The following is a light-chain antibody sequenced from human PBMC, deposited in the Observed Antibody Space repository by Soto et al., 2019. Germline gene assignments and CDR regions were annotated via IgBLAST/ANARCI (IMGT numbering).Light chain of an antibody. CDR1: QTVFSN. CDR3: QQYNNWPPVT. J-gene: IGKJ4*01. Sequence: EIVMTQSPATLSVSPGERATLSCRASQTVFSNLAWYQQKPGQAPRLLIYGASTRATGNPARFSGSGSGTEFTLTISSLQSEDFAVYYCQQYNNWPPVTFGGGTKVEIK. V-gene: IGKV3-15*01. CDR2: GAS.